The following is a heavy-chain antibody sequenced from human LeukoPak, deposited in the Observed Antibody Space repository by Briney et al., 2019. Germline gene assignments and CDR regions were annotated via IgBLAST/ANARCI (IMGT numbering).Heavy chain of an antibody. Sequence: SETLSLTCTVSGVSISSYYWSWIRQPPGKGLEWIGYIYYSGSTNYNPSLKSRVTISVDTSKNQFSLKLSSVTAADTAVYYCARTYGPGVGEWSWGQGTLVTVSS. J-gene: IGHJ4*02. CDR1: GVSISSYY. CDR3: ARTYGPGVGEWS. V-gene: IGHV4-59*08. CDR2: IYYSGST. D-gene: IGHD3-10*01.